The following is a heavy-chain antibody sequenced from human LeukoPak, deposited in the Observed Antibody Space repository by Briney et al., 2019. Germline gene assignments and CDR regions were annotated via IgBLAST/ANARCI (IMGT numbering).Heavy chain of an antibody. Sequence: GGSLRLSCAASGFTFNSYAMSWVRQAPWERLQWVSGISVSGGNTYYEVSVRGRFTISRDNSKNTLYLQMNSLRAEDTAVYYCARHRSSWLIDYWGQGTLVTVSS. CDR3: ARHRSSWLIDY. D-gene: IGHD6-6*01. J-gene: IGHJ4*02. CDR2: ISVSGGNT. CDR1: GFTFNSYA. V-gene: IGHV3-23*01.